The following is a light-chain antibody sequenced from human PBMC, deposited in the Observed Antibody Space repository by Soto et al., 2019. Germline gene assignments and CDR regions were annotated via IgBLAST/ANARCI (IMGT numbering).Light chain of an antibody. CDR2: GAS. CDR1: QSVSNNY. V-gene: IGKV3-20*01. Sequence: EIVLTQSPGTLALSPGERATLSCRASQSVSNNYLAWYQQKPGQAPRLLIYGASNRATGIPDRFSGSGSGTDFTLTISRLEPEAFAVYYCQQYGSSGTFGQGTKV. CDR3: QQYGSSGT. J-gene: IGKJ1*01.